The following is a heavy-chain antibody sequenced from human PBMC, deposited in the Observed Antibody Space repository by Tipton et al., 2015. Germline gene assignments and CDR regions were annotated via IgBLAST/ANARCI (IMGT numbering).Heavy chain of an antibody. V-gene: IGHV4-39*01. CDR2: IYYSGST. CDR3: ARTYDFTAYSPVGC. Sequence: TLSLTCNVSGGSISTSNYYWGWIRQPPGKGLEWIGSIYYSGSTYYNPSLKSRVTISVDTSKNQFSLKLSSATAADTAVYYCARTYDFTAYSPVGCWGQGTLVTVSS. CDR1: GGSISTSNYY. J-gene: IGHJ4*02. D-gene: IGHD3-3*01.